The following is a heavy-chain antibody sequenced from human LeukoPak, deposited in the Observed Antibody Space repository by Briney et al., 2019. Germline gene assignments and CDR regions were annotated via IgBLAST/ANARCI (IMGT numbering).Heavy chain of an antibody. Sequence: GSVKVSCKASGYTFTGYYMHWVRQAPGQGLEWMGWINPNSGGTNYAQKFQGRVTMTRDTSISTAYMELSRLRSDDTAVYYCARDISVGSNTYGSGSYWSDYWGQGTLVTVSS. CDR1: GYTFTGYY. CDR3: ARDISVGSNTYGSGSYWSDY. D-gene: IGHD3-10*01. V-gene: IGHV1-2*02. CDR2: INPNSGGT. J-gene: IGHJ4*02.